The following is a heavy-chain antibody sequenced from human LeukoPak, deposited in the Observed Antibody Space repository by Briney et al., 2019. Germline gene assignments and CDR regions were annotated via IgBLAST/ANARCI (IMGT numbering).Heavy chain of an antibody. Sequence: PSETLSLTCTVSGGSINGYYWSCLRQPAGKGLEWIGRVYNSESINYNPSLKSRVTMSIDTSKNQFSLRLNSVTAADTAVYYCARGPLGLVVADDAFDIWGQGTMVTVSS. CDR2: VYNSESI. D-gene: IGHD6-19*01. V-gene: IGHV4-4*07. CDR3: ARGPLGLVVADDAFDI. CDR1: GGSINGYY. J-gene: IGHJ3*02.